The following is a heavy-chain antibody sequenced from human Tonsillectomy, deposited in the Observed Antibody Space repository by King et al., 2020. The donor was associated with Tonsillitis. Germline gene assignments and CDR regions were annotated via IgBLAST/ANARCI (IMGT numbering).Heavy chain of an antibody. D-gene: IGHD2-15*01. CDR1: GGTFSSYA. J-gene: IGHJ6*02. CDR3: AEGGGYCSGGSCYPTNYYYYGMDV. Sequence: VQLVESGAEVKKPGSSVKVSCKASGGTFSSYAISWVRQAPGQGLEWMGRIIPILGIANYAQKFQGRVTITADKSTSTAYMELSSLRSEDTAVYYCAEGGGYCSGGSCYPTNYYYYGMDVWGQGTTVTVSS. V-gene: IGHV1-69*09. CDR2: IIPILGIA.